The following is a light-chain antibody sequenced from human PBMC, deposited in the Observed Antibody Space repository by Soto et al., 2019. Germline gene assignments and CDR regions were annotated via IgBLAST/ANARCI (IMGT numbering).Light chain of an antibody. CDR1: QSVSSAY. J-gene: IGKJ2*01. Sequence: EIVLTQSPGTLSLSPGERATLSCRASQSVSSAYLAWYQQKPGQAPSLLIYGASSRATGTPDRFSGSGSGTDFTLTISRLEPEDFAVYCCQQYSNSPPYTFGQGPKLEIK. V-gene: IGKV3-20*01. CDR2: GAS. CDR3: QQYSNSPPYT.